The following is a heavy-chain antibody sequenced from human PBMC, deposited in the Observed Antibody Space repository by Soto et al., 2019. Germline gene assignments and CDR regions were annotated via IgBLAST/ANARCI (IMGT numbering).Heavy chain of an antibody. D-gene: IGHD6-19*01. CDR2: IYHSGGT. Sequence: SETLSLTCTVSGDSISSHYWSWIRQPPGKGLEWIGXIYHSGGTRYNPSLRSRVTISVDTSKNQFSLKLRSVTAADTAVYXLAKNVAVAGFCLDPWGQGILVTVS. V-gene: IGHV4-59*11. CDR1: GDSISSHY. J-gene: IGHJ5*02. CDR3: AKNVAVAGFCLDP.